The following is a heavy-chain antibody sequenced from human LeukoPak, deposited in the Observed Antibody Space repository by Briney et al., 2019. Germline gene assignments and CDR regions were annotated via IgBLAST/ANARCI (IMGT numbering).Heavy chain of an antibody. D-gene: IGHD2-8*01. J-gene: IGHJ4*02. Sequence: GGSLRLSCAASGFTFSGYAMSWVRQALGKGLEWVSAISGSGGSTYYADSVKGRFTISRDNSMNTLYLQMNSLRAEDTAVYYCAKGYCSNGVCYPDYWGQGTLVTVSS. CDR1: GFTFSGYA. CDR3: AKGYCSNGVCYPDY. CDR2: ISGSGGST. V-gene: IGHV3-23*01.